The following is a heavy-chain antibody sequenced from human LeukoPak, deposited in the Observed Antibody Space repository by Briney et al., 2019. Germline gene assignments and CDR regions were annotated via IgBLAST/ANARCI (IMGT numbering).Heavy chain of an antibody. CDR2: ITPSGGST. D-gene: IGHD3-10*01. CDR3: ARTEWFFYSMDV. CDR1: GYTFASYY. J-gene: IGHJ6*03. Sequence: ASVKVSCKASGYTFASYYIHWLRQAPGQGLEWMGVITPSGGSTNYAQKFQGRVIMTSDMSTKTVYMEMTSVRSEDTAIYYCARTEWFFYSMDVWGKGTTITVSS. V-gene: IGHV1-46*01.